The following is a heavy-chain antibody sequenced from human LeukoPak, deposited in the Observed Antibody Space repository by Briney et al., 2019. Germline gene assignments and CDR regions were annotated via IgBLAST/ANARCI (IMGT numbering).Heavy chain of an antibody. Sequence: ASVKVSCKASGYTFTGYYMHWVRQATGQGVEWMGWMNPNSGNTGYAQKFQGRVTMTRNTSISTAYMELSSLRSEDTAVYYCARLIADFDYWGQGTLVTVSS. CDR3: ARLIADFDY. J-gene: IGHJ4*02. D-gene: IGHD6-13*01. CDR2: MNPNSGNT. V-gene: IGHV1-8*02. CDR1: GYTFTGYY.